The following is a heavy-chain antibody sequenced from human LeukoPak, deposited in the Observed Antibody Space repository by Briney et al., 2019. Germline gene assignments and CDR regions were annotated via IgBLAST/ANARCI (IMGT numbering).Heavy chain of an antibody. CDR2: IYYSGST. V-gene: IGHV4-61*01. J-gene: IGHJ5*02. CDR3: ASTHSSSYNWFDP. Sequence: SETLSLTCTVSGYSINTGYYWGWIRQPPGKGLEWIGYIYYSGSTNYNPSLKSRVTISVDTSKNQFSLKLSSVTAADTAVYYCASTHSSSYNWFDPWGQGTLVTVSS. CDR1: GYSINTGYY. D-gene: IGHD6-13*01.